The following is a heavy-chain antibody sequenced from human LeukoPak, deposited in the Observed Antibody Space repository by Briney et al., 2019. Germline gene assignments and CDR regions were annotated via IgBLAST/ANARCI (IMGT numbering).Heavy chain of an antibody. D-gene: IGHD4-4*01. Sequence: ASVTVSCRASGYAFTGYYMHWVRQAPGQGLEWMGWIDPNSGGTNYAQKFQGRVTMTRDTSISTAYMELSRLRSDDTAVYYCARYSKLWPLDYWGQGALVTVSS. J-gene: IGHJ4*02. CDR1: GYAFTGYY. V-gene: IGHV1-2*02. CDR2: IDPNSGGT. CDR3: ARYSKLWPLDY.